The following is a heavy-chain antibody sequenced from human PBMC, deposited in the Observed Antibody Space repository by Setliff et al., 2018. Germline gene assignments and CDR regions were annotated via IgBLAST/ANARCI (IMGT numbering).Heavy chain of an antibody. V-gene: IGHV1-69*05. CDR1: GYTFTGYY. CDR3: ARTSGYEKHYYYYYGMDV. J-gene: IGHJ6*02. CDR2: IIPIFGTA. Sequence: SVKVSCKASGYTFTGYYMHWVRQAPGQGLEWMGGIIPIFGTANYAQKFQGRVTITTDESTSTAYMELSSLRSEDTAVYYCARTSGYEKHYYYYYGMDVWGQGTTVTVSS. D-gene: IGHD5-12*01.